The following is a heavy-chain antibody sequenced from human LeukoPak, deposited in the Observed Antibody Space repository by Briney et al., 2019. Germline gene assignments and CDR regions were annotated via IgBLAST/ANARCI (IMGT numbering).Heavy chain of an antibody. CDR2: INHSGST. V-gene: IGHV4-34*01. Sequence: SETLPLTCAVYGGSFSGYYWSWIRQPPGKGLEWIGEINHSGSTNYNPSLKSRVTISVDTSKNQFSLKLSSVTAADTAVYYCARRPGRLLDYWGQGTLVTVSS. D-gene: IGHD1-26*01. CDR3: ARRPGRLLDY. J-gene: IGHJ4*02. CDR1: GGSFSGYY.